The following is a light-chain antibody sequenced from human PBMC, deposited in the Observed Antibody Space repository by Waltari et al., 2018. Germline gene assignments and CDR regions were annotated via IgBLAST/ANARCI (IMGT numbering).Light chain of an antibody. V-gene: IGLV1-44*01. CDR3: AAWDDNLHGPV. CDR2: RNE. J-gene: IGLJ3*02. Sequence: QSVLTQPPSASGTPGQRVTISCSGSSSNMRTNSAHWYQHIPGTAPRLLICRNEQRPSGVPDRFSGSKSGTSAALAISGLQSADEANYYCAAWDDNLHGPVFGGGTKLTVL. CDR1: SSNMRTNS.